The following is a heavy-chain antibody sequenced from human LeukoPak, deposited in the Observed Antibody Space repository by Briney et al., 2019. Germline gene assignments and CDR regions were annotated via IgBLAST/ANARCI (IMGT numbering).Heavy chain of an antibody. J-gene: IGHJ4*02. CDR1: GGSISSSSHY. CDR2: INHSGST. V-gene: IGHV4-39*07. CDR3: ARRHRRYYFDY. Sequence: SETLSLTCTVSGGSISSSSHYWGWIRQPPGKGLEWIGEINHSGSTNYNPSLKSRVTISVDTSKNQFSLKLSSVTAADTAVYYCARRHRRYYFDYWGQGTLVTVSS.